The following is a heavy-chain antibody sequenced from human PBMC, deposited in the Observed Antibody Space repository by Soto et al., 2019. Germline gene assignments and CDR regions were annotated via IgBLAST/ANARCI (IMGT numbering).Heavy chain of an antibody. D-gene: IGHD2-2*01. J-gene: IGHJ4*02. CDR3: ARVSREVVPAAIDY. V-gene: IGHV3-74*01. CDR1: GFTFSSYW. CDR2: INSDGSST. Sequence: EVQLVESGGGLVQPGGSLRLSCAASGFTFSSYWIHWVRQAPGKGLVWVSRINSDGSSTTYADSVKGRFTISRDNAKNTLYRQMTRLRAEDTAVYYCARVSREVVPAAIDYGGQGTLVTVSS.